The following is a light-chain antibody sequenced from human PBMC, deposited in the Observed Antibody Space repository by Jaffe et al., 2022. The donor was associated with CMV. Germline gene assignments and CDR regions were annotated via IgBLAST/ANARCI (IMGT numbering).Light chain of an antibody. V-gene: IGKV3-20*01. Sequence: EIVLTQSPGTLSLSPGERATLSCRASQTVSSTYLAWYQQKPGQAPRLLIFGASRRATGIPDRFSGSGSGTDFTLTISRLEPEDFAVYYCQLYGISPQWTFGQGTKVEIK. CDR2: GAS. CDR3: QLYGISPQWT. J-gene: IGKJ1*01. CDR1: QTVSSTY.